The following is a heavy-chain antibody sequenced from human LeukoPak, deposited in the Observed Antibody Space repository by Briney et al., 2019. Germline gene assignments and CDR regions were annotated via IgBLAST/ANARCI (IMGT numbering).Heavy chain of an antibody. V-gene: IGHV1-46*01. CDR3: ARGAVAGYYFDY. J-gene: IGHJ4*02. Sequence: ASVKASCKASGYTFTSYYMHWVRQAPGQGLEWMGIINPSGGSTSYAQKFQGRVTMTRDTSTSTVYMELGSLRSEDTAVYYCARGAVAGYYFDYWGQGTLVTVSS. CDR2: INPSGGST. CDR1: GYTFTSYY. D-gene: IGHD6-19*01.